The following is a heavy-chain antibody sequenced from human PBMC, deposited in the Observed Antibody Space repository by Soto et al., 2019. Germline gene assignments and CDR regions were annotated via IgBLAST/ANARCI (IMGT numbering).Heavy chain of an antibody. V-gene: IGHV3-7*01. J-gene: IGHJ1*01. D-gene: IGHD4-17*01. CDR2: IKQDGSEK. Sequence: EVQLVESGGGLVQPGGSLRLSCEVSGFTFNNYWMNWVRQAPGKGLEWVANIKQDGSEKYYVDSVKGRFTISRDNAKNSLYLQMNSLRAEDTAVYYCARDPIYGGNRPEYFQHWGQGTLVTVSS. CDR3: ARDPIYGGNRPEYFQH. CDR1: GFTFNNYW.